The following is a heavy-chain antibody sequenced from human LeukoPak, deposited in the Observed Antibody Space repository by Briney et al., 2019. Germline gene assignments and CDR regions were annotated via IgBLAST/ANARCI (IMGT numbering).Heavy chain of an antibody. D-gene: IGHD6-13*01. J-gene: IGHJ4*02. V-gene: IGHV4-34*01. CDR2: IKHSGST. CDR1: GGSFSGYY. Sequence: SETLSLTCAVYGGSFSGYYWSWIRQPPGKGLEWIGEIKHSGSTNYNPCLKSRVTISVDTSKNQFSLKLSSVTAADTAVYYCARFPGIAAAGDYWGQGTLVTVSS. CDR3: ARFPGIAAAGDY.